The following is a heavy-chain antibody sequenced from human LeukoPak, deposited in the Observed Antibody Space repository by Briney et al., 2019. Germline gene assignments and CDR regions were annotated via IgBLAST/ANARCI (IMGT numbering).Heavy chain of an antibody. J-gene: IGHJ6*02. CDR3: AREGREGYGMDV. D-gene: IGHD1-26*01. Sequence: GGSLRLSCAASGFTFSSYGMHWVRQAPGKGLEWVAVISYDGSNKYYADSVKGRFTISRDNSKNTLYLQMNSLRAEDTAVYYCAREGREGYGMDVWGQGTTVTVSS. V-gene: IGHV3-30*03. CDR2: ISYDGSNK. CDR1: GFTFSSYG.